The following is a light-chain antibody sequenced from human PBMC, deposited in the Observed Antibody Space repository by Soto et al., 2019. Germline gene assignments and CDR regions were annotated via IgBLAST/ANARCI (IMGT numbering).Light chain of an antibody. J-gene: IGLJ1*01. CDR2: SNY. Sequence: QSVLTQPPSASGTPGQRVTISCSGSSSNIGSNTVNWYQHLPGTAPKLLIYSNYQRPSGVPDRFSGSKSGTSASLVISGLQSEDEAAYYCAAWDDSLNGHYVFGTGTKVTVL. V-gene: IGLV1-44*01. CDR3: AAWDDSLNGHYV. CDR1: SSNIGSNT.